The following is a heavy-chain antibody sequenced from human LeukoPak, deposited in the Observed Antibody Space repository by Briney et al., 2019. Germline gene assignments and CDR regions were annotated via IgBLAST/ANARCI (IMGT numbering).Heavy chain of an antibody. V-gene: IGHV4-59*01. J-gene: IGHJ4*02. CDR2: IHYSENT. CDR1: GGSISSYF. D-gene: IGHD5-12*01. CDR3: SRGEYIGYDNPPGY. Sequence: SETLSLTCTVSGGSISSYFWSWLRQPPGKGLEWIAYIHYSENTNYNPSLKSRVTIAADTSKNQFSLKLTSVTAADTAVYYCSRGEYIGYDNPPGYWGQGTLVTVSS.